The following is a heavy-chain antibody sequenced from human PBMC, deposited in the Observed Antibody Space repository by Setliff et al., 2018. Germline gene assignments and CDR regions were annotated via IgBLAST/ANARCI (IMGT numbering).Heavy chain of an antibody. Sequence: SETLSLTCTVSGGSITSGRYYWGWIRQPPGQGLEWIASIHYSENTYYNPSLKTRVTISVDTSKNQFSLKLASMTAADTAIYYCARAPQYTNYWYALSWFDPWGQGTLVTVSS. V-gene: IGHV4-39*01. D-gene: IGHD2-8*02. CDR2: IHYSENT. CDR3: ARAPQYTNYWYALSWFDP. J-gene: IGHJ5*02. CDR1: GGSITSGRYY.